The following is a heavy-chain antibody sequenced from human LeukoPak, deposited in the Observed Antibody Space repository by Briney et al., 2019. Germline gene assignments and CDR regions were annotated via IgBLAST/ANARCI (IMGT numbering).Heavy chain of an antibody. D-gene: IGHD1-20*01. CDR1: GDSVSNKGSA. CDR3: ARFVITTTTGWSLSWFDP. Sequence: SQTLSLTCAISGDSVSNKGSAWNWIRQSPPGGLEWLGRTYYTSRWYTDYALSVMSRIAISPDTSKNQFSLQLNSVTPGDTAMYYCARFVITTTTGWSLSWFDPWGQGTLVTVSS. V-gene: IGHV6-1*01. J-gene: IGHJ5*02. CDR2: TYYTSRWYT.